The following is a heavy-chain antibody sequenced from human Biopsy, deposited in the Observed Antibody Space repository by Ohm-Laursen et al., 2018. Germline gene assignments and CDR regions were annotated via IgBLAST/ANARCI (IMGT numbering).Heavy chain of an antibody. Sequence: GSLRLSCSASGFTFSSYAMNWVRQAPGKGLEWVSAITVSADTTYYADSVRGRFTVSRDNSQNTLYLQMNSLRAEDTAIYYCGKGRVSNSGSLDIWGHGTMVTVSS. CDR3: GKGRVSNSGSLDI. D-gene: IGHD1-1*01. V-gene: IGHV3-23*01. J-gene: IGHJ3*02. CDR2: ITVSADTT. CDR1: GFTFSSYA.